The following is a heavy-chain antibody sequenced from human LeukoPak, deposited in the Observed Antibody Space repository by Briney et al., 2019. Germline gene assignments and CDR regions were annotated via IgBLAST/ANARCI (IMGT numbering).Heavy chain of an antibody. CDR1: GFTFSTYA. J-gene: IGHJ4*02. D-gene: IGHD3-10*01. Sequence: GGSLTLSCAASGFTFSTYAMNWVRQAPGKGPEWITSITGNSDNTYYANSVKGRFTISRDNSKNTLYLQMSSLRAAETAVYYCAKEKNKYGFNGLDYWGQGTLVTVSS. CDR3: AKEKNKYGFNGLDY. CDR2: ITGNSDNT. V-gene: IGHV3-23*01.